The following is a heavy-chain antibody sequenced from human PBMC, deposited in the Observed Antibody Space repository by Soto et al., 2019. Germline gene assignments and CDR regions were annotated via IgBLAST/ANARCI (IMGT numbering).Heavy chain of an antibody. J-gene: IGHJ4*02. CDR3: ARDRLTSSKFYYFDY. V-gene: IGHV3-23*01. CDR1: GITFSTYG. CDR2: ISGGGGDT. Sequence: EVHILESGGGLIQPGGSLRLSCAVSGITFSTYGMSWVRQAPGKGLEWVSGISGGGGDTNYADSVKGRFTISRDNSKNTLYLQMSSLKAEDTALYYCARDRLTSSKFYYFDYWGQGTLVTVSS. D-gene: IGHD2-2*01.